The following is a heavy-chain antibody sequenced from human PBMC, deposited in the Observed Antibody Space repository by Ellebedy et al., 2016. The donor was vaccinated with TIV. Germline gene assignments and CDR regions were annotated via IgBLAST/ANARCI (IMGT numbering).Heavy chain of an antibody. D-gene: IGHD6-13*01. J-gene: IGHJ4*02. V-gene: IGHV3-21*01. CDR2: ISSSATYI. CDR3: ARPGASYSSSWCDFDC. CDR1: GFTFSSFT. Sequence: GESLKISCAASGFTFSSFTMNWVRQAPGKGLEWVSSISSSATYIHNADSVKGRFTISRDNAKNSLYLQMNSLRVEDTAVYYCARPGASYSSSWCDFDCWGQGTLVTVSS.